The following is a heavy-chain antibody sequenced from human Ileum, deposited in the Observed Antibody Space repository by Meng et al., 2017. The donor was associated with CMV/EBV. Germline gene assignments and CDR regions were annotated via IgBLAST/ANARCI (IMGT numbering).Heavy chain of an antibody. CDR1: GDSITSSPYY. V-gene: IGHV4-39*01. D-gene: IGHD2-15*01. CDR3: VRRVVVMGGPFDS. Sequence: YGDSITSSPYYWGWISQSPGAELEYIGTIYFSGNTYYNPSIKSRITISVDTSKNQFSLTLSSVTAADTAVYYCVRRVVVMGGPFDSWGQGTLVTVSS. J-gene: IGHJ4*02. CDR2: IYFSGNT.